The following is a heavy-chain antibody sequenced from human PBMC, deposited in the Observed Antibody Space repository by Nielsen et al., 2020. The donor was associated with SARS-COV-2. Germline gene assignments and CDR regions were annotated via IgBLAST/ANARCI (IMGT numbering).Heavy chain of an antibody. J-gene: IGHJ4*02. CDR1: GFTFSSYW. Sequence: ETLSLTCAASGFTFSSYWMHWVRQAPGKGLVWVSRINSDGSSTSYADSVKGRFTISRDNAKNTLYLQMNSLRAEDTAVYYCARLISGSSGRAFDYWGQGTLVTVSS. V-gene: IGHV3-74*01. D-gene: IGHD1-26*01. CDR2: INSDGSST. CDR3: ARLISGSSGRAFDY.